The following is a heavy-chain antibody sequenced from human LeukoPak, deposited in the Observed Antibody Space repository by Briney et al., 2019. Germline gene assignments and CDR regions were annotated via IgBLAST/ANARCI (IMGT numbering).Heavy chain of an antibody. CDR3: ARGEGRWLQSGKYGMDV. J-gene: IGHJ6*02. V-gene: IGHV3-21*01. Sequence: GGSLRLSCAASGFTFSSYSMNWVRQAPGKGLEWVSSISSSSSYIYYADSVKGRFTISRDNAKNSLYLQMNSLRAEDTAVYYCARGEGRWLQSGKYGMDVWGQGTTVTVSS. CDR2: ISSSSSYI. CDR1: GFTFSSYS. D-gene: IGHD5-24*01.